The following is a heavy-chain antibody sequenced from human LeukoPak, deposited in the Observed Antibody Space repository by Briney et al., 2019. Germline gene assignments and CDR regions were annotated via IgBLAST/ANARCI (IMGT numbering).Heavy chain of an antibody. V-gene: IGHV4-31*03. CDR3: ARSRAFNSGAFDP. Sequence: SETLSLTCTVSGGSISSGGYYWSWIRQHPGKGLEWIGYIYYSGSTYYNPSLKSRVTISVDTSKNQFSLRLNSVTAADTAVYYCARSRAFNSGAFDPWGQGSLVTVSS. CDR2: IYYSGST. D-gene: IGHD1-26*01. CDR1: GGSISSGGYY. J-gene: IGHJ5*02.